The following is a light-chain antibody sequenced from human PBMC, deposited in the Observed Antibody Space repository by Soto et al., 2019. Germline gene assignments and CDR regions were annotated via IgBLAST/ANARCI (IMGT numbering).Light chain of an antibody. V-gene: IGKV3-15*01. CDR1: QSVSSN. CDR3: QQRSNWPIT. J-gene: IGKJ5*01. CDR2: GAS. Sequence: EIVMTQSPTILSVSPGEGATLSCRASQSVSSNLAWYQQKPGQAPRLLIYGASTRATGIPARFSGSGSGTDSTLTISRMEPQDLAVYYCQQRSNWPITFGQGTRHEI.